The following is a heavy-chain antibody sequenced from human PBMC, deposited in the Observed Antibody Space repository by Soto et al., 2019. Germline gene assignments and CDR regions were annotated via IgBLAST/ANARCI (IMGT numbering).Heavy chain of an antibody. CDR2: ISYSGSI. CDR1: GGSISSYQ. J-gene: IGHJ4*02. V-gene: IGHV4-59*01. D-gene: IGHD1-26*01. CDR3: ARKFSAVDY. Sequence: QVQLQESGPGLVKPSETLSLTCTVSGGSISSYQWSWIRQAPGRGLEWIGYISYSGSITYNPSLKSRVTISLDTSKNQFSLRLSSVTASDTAVYYCARKFSAVDYWGQGTLVTVSS.